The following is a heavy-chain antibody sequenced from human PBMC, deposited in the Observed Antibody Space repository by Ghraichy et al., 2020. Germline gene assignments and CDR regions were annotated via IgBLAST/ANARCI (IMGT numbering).Heavy chain of an antibody. CDR2: IYYSGST. J-gene: IGHJ6*02. V-gene: IGHV4-59*01. Sequence: SETLSLTCTVSGGSISSYYWSWIRQPPGKGLEWIGYIYYSGSTNYNPSLKSRVTISVDTSKNQFSLKLSSVTAADTAVYYCARESKVNYGMDVWGQGTTVTVSS. D-gene: IGHD4-11*01. CDR3: ARESKVNYGMDV. CDR1: GGSISSYY.